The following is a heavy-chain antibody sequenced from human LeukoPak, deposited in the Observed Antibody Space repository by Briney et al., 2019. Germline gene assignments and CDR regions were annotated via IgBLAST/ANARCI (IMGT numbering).Heavy chain of an antibody. Sequence: GGSLRLSCAASGITFSSNYMSWGRQAPAEGLEGVSVIYIGGSTYYADSVKGRCTISRDNSKNPVYLQLHSTRPEDTAVYYCARGSTYYYYMDVWGKGTTVTVSS. V-gene: IGHV3-53*01. CDR3: ARGSTYYYYMDV. CDR1: GITFSSNY. J-gene: IGHJ6*03. CDR2: IYIGGST.